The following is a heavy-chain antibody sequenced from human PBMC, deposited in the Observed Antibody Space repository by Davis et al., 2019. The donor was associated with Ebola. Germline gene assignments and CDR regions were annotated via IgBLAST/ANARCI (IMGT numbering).Heavy chain of an antibody. CDR3: ATRGQQWFRDWDAFDI. D-gene: IGHD3-10*01. CDR1: GGSISSGGYS. V-gene: IGHV4-39*01. Sequence: MPSETLSLTCVVSGGSISSGGYSWGWIRQPPGKGLEWIGSIYYSGSTYYNPSLKSRVTISVDTSKNQFSLKLSSVTAADTAVYYCATRGQQWFRDWDAFDIWGQGTMVTVSS. J-gene: IGHJ3*02. CDR2: IYYSGST.